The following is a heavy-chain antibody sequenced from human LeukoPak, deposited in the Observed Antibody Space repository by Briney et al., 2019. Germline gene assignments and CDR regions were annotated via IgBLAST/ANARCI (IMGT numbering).Heavy chain of an antibody. CDR1: GGSISSYY. CDR3: ARSTGSTMFIDY. Sequence: PSETLSLTCTVSGGSISSYYWSWIRQPPGKGLEWLGYIYYSGNTDYNPSLKSRVAISVDTSKNQFSLKLSSVAAADTAVYYCARSTGSTMFIDYWGQGTLVTVSS. V-gene: IGHV4-59*01. D-gene: IGHD3-10*02. CDR2: IYYSGNT. J-gene: IGHJ4*02.